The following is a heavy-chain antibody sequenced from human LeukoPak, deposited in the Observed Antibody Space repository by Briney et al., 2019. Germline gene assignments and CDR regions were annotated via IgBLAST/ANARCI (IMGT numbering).Heavy chain of an antibody. CDR2: ISGTGGAT. V-gene: IGHV3-23*01. D-gene: IGHD2-21*01. CDR1: GFSFGNYA. CDR3: VKDPRDTYGTNWFVC. J-gene: IGHJ5*01. Sequence: GGSLRLSCVASGFSFGNYAMSGVRQAAGKGLQWVSQISGTGGATWYAGFARDRFTISRDNSKKTLYLQMSGLRVEDTAMYYCVKDPRDTYGTNWFVCWGQGTLLIVSS.